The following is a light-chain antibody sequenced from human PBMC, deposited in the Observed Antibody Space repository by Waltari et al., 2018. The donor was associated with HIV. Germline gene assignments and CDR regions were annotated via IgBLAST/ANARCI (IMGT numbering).Light chain of an antibody. V-gene: IGLV2-14*01. Sequence: QSALTQPASVSGSPGQSIPISCTGTNRDIGGYNSVSWYQQHPGRAPKLLIYEVTHRPSGISYRFSGSKSGNTASMTISGLQAEDEADYYCSSYTTTSTILFGGGTKVTVL. CDR2: EVT. CDR3: SSYTTTSTIL. CDR1: NRDIGGYNS. J-gene: IGLJ3*02.